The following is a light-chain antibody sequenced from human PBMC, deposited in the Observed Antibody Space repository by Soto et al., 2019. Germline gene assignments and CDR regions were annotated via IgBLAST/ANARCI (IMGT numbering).Light chain of an antibody. J-gene: IGLJ1*01. CDR1: SSDVGGYNY. Sequence: SVLTQPASVSGSPGQSITISCTGTSSDVGGYNYVSWYQQHPGKAPKLMIYDVTNRPSGVSYRFSGSKSGNTASLTISGLQAEDEAHYYCSSYTSSSTYVFGTGTKVTVL. CDR3: SSYTSSSTYV. CDR2: DVT. V-gene: IGLV2-14*01.